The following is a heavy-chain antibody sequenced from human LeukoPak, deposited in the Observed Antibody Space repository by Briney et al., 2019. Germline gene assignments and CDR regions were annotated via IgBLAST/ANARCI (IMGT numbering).Heavy chain of an antibody. J-gene: IGHJ4*02. D-gene: IGHD6-13*01. V-gene: IGHV4-39*01. CDR3: ARHLAAAVPLDY. Sequence: SETLSLTCTVSGGSISSSSYYWSWIRQPPGKGLEWIGSIYYSGSTYYNPSLKSRVTISVDTSKNQFSLKLSSVTAADTAVYYCARHLAAAVPLDYWGQGTLVTVSS. CDR2: IYYSGST. CDR1: GGSISSSSYY.